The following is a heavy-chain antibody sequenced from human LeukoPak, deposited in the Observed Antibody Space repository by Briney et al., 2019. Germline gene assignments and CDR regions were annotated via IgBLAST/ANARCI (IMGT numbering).Heavy chain of an antibody. CDR3: AAPYGGKDAFDI. D-gene: IGHD4-23*01. V-gene: IGHV4-31*03. CDR2: IYYSGST. Sequence: SETLSLTCTDSGGSISSGDYYWSWIRQHPGKGLEWIGYIYYSGSTYYNPSLKSRVTISVDTSKNQFSLKLSSVTAADTAVYYCAAPYGGKDAFDIWGQGTMVTVSS. CDR1: GGSISSGDYY. J-gene: IGHJ3*02.